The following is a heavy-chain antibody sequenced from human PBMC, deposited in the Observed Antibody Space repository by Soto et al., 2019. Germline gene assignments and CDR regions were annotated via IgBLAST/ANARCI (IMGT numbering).Heavy chain of an antibody. Sequence: QVQLVQSGAEVKKPGASVKVSCKASGYTFTSYDINWVRQATGQGLEWMGWMNPNSGNTGYAQKFXXSXTXXRNTAISTAYMELSSLRSEDTAVYYCARRWEHEDHWGQGTLVTVSS. D-gene: IGHD1-26*01. CDR3: ARRWEHEDH. J-gene: IGHJ4*02. V-gene: IGHV1-8*01. CDR2: MNPNSGNT. CDR1: GYTFTSYD.